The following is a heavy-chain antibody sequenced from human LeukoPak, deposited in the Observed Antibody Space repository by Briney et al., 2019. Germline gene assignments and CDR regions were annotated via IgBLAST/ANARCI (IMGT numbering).Heavy chain of an antibody. Sequence: GGSLRLSCAASGFSLSSYGIQWVRQAPGKGLEWVSYISSSGSTKYHADSVKGRFTISRDNAKNSLYLQMNSLRAEDTAVYYCARVGSSGLYFDDWGQGTLVTVSS. CDR3: ARVGSSGLYFDD. D-gene: IGHD3-22*01. CDR1: GFSLSSYG. CDR2: ISSSGSTK. J-gene: IGHJ4*02. V-gene: IGHV3-48*04.